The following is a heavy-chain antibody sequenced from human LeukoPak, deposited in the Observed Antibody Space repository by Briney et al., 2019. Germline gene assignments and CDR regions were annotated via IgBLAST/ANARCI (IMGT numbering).Heavy chain of an antibody. D-gene: IGHD3-10*01. CDR3: AKGGRITMVRGVTHFDY. V-gene: IGHV3-23*01. CDR1: GLTFSNYA. CDR2: ISGSGDNT. J-gene: IGHJ4*02. Sequence: GGSLRLSCAAYGLTFSNYAMSWVRQTPGKGLEWVSSISGSGDNTYSADSVRGRFTISRDKSKDTLFLQMNSLRAEDTAVYYCAKGGRITMVRGVTHFDYWGQGTLVTVSS.